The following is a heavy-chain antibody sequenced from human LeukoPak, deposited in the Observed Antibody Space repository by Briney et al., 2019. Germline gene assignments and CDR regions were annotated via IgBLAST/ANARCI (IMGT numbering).Heavy chain of an antibody. J-gene: IGHJ6*03. CDR1: GFTFNNYW. CDR2: VNPGGSIA. CDR3: VRGTYHAYYMDV. Sequence: GGSLRLSCAASGFTFNNYWIHWVRQAPGKGLVWVSRVNPGGSIANFADSVKGRFTIPRDNARNTVFLQASSLTAEDTAVYYCVRGTYHAYYMDVWGKGTTVTVSS. V-gene: IGHV3-74*01. D-gene: IGHD3-16*01.